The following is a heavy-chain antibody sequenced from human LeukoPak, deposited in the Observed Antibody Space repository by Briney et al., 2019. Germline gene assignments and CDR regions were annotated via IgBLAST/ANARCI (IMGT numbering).Heavy chain of an antibody. V-gene: IGHV4-4*02. CDR2: IYHSGST. Sequence: SETLSLTCAVSGGSISSSNWWSWVRQPPGKGLGWIGEIYHSGSTNYNPSLKSRVTISVDKSKNQFSLKLSSVTAADTAVYYCARDRGDCSGGSCYLDYWGQGTLVTVSS. D-gene: IGHD2-15*01. CDR3: ARDRGDCSGGSCYLDY. CDR1: GGSISSSNW. J-gene: IGHJ4*02.